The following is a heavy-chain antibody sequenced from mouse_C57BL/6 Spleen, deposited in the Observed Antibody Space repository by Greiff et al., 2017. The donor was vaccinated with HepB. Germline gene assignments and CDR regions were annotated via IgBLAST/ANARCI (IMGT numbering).Heavy chain of an antibody. CDR1: GYSFTDYN. Sequence: EVKLVESGPELVKPGASVKISCKASGYSFTDYNMNWVKQSNGKSLEWIGVINPNYGNTSYNQKFKGKATLTVDQSSSTAYMQLNSLTSEDSAVYYGARGAYYSTYGDWYFDVWGTGTTVTVSS. CDR2: INPNYGNT. V-gene: IGHV1-39*01. CDR3: ARGAYYSTYGDWYFDV. D-gene: IGHD2-5*01. J-gene: IGHJ1*03.